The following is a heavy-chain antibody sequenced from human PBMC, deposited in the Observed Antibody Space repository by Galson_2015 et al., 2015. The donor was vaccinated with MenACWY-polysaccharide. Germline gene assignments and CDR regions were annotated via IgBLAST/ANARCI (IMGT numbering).Heavy chain of an antibody. CDR1: GFSFSSYS. J-gene: IGHJ2*01. Sequence: SLRLSCAASGFSFSSYSMTWVRQAPGKGLEWLSYITPTGDPKMYADSVKGRFTISRDNAKNSLYLQMNSLRAEDTAVYFCARDTGVSRTDDWSFDLWGRGSQVTVSS. V-gene: IGHV3-48*01. CDR2: ITPTGDPK. D-gene: IGHD1-7*01. CDR3: ARDTGVSRTDDWSFDL.